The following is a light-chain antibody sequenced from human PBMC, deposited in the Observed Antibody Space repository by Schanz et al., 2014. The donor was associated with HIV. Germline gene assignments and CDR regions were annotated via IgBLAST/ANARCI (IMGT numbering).Light chain of an antibody. CDR1: QTVSSSS. CDR2: DAS. V-gene: IGKV3-20*01. CDR3: QQYGGSPT. Sequence: EIVLTQSPDTLSLSPGERATLSCRASQTVSSSSLAWYQQKPGQSPRLLIYDASTRAAGIPDRFSGSGSGSTFTLIISRLEPADAAVYYCQQYGGSPTFGQGTKVEIK. J-gene: IGKJ1*01.